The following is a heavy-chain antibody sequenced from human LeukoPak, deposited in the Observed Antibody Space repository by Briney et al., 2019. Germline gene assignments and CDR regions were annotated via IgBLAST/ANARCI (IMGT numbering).Heavy chain of an antibody. CDR3: ARGPYNWNYALYYYYMDV. J-gene: IGHJ6*03. Sequence: PGGSLRLSCAASGFTFSSYDMYWVRQAPGKGQEWVSVIYSGASTYYVDSVKGRFTISRDNSKNTLYLQMNSLTAEDTAVYYCARGPYNWNYALYYYYMDVWGKGTTVTVSS. V-gene: IGHV3-53*01. D-gene: IGHD1-7*01. CDR1: GFTFSSYD. CDR2: IYSGAST.